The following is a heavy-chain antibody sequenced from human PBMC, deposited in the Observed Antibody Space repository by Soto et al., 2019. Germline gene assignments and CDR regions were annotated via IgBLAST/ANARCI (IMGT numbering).Heavy chain of an antibody. CDR2: IFWDDDQ. J-gene: IGHJ5*02. D-gene: IGHD1-26*01. CDR3: AHSRRSTITYYPPGSYNWFDP. V-gene: IGHV2-5*02. Sequence: QITLKESGPSLVKPTQTLTLTCTFSGFSLNTSGVGVGWIRQPPGKALEWLALIFWDDDQRYSPSLSSRLTIPKDTSKNQAALTMPPMDPVDTATYFCAHSRRSTITYYPPGSYNWFDPWGQGTLVTVSS. CDR1: GFSLNTSGVG.